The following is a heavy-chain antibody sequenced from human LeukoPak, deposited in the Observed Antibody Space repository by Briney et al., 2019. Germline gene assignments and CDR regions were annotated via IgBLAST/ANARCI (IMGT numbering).Heavy chain of an antibody. J-gene: IGHJ4*02. CDR3: ARAPRIAAAGLLFDY. V-gene: IGHV3-30-3*01. Sequence: GGSLRLSCAASGFTFSSYAMHWVRQARGKGLEWVAVISYDGSNKYYADSVKGRFTISRDNSKNTLYLQMNSLRAEDTAVYYCARAPRIAAAGLLFDYWGQGTLVTVSS. D-gene: IGHD6-13*01. CDR1: GFTFSSYA. CDR2: ISYDGSNK.